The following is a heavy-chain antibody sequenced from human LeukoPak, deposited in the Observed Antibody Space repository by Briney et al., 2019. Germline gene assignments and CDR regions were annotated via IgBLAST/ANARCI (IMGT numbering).Heavy chain of an antibody. CDR1: GFTFSSYA. V-gene: IGHV3-72*01. J-gene: IGHJ4*02. Sequence: SGGSLRLSCAASGFTFSSYAMSWVRQAPGKGPEWIGRTRNKANSYTTEYAATVKGRFTISRDDSKNSLYLQMNSLKTEDTAVYYCARWDSAVTGYYWGQGTLVTVSS. D-gene: IGHD3-9*01. CDR3: ARWDSAVTGYY. CDR2: TRNKANSYTT.